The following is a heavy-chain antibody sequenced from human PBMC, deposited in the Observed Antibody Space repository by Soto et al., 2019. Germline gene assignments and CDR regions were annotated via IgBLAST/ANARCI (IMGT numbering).Heavy chain of an antibody. D-gene: IGHD6-19*01. Sequence: EVQLVESGGGLVKPGGSLRLSCEASGFTFSSYTMNWVRQAPGKGLEWVSSISTSSSFIHYADSAKGRFTISRDNAKNSLYLQMNNLRAEDTAVYYCARDPEYSSVWYGVWGTQPNYGMDVWGQGTTVTVSS. CDR1: GFTFSSYT. CDR3: ARDPEYSSVWYGVWGTQPNYGMDV. V-gene: IGHV3-21*01. CDR2: ISTSSSFI. J-gene: IGHJ6*02.